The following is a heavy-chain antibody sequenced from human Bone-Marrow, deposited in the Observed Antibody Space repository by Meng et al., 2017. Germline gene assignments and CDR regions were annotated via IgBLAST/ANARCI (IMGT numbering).Heavy chain of an antibody. V-gene: IGHV3-21*01. CDR1: GFTFSSYS. CDR3: ARDVYDILTGYYSRFDY. Sequence: GGSLRLSCAASGFTFSSYSMNWVRQAPGKGLEWVSSISSSSSYIYYADSVKGRFTISRDNAKNSLYLQMNSLRAEDTAVYYCARDVYDILTGYYSRFDYWGQGTLVTVSS. J-gene: IGHJ4*02. D-gene: IGHD3-9*01. CDR2: ISSSSSYI.